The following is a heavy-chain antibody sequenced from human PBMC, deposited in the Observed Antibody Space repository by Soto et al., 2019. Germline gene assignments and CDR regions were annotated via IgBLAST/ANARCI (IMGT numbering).Heavy chain of an antibody. D-gene: IGHD3-3*01. CDR3: ARDTEIFVITLFRVYGMDV. CDR2: MSYDGSNK. CDR1: GFTFSSYA. Sequence: AGGSLRLSCAASGFTFSSYAIHWVRQAPGKGLEWVAVMSYDGSNKYYADSVRGRFTISRDNSKNTLYLQMNSLRAEDTAVYYCARDTEIFVITLFRVYGMDVWCQAITVSVS. J-gene: IGHJ6*02. V-gene: IGHV3-30-3*01.